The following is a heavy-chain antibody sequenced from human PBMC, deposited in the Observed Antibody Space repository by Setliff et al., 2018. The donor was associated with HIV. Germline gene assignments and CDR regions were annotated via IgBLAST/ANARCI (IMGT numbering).Heavy chain of an antibody. CDR1: GYSFTTHW. V-gene: IGHV5-51*01. D-gene: IGHD7-27*01. CDR3: ARHQTGWGSTLTH. Sequence: GESLKISCKTSGYSFTTHWIAWGRQVPGKGLEWMGIIYPADSDAKYRPSLEGQVTISVDNSLTTAYLQWSALKSSDTAIYYCARHQTGWGSTLTHWGRGPLVTVPS. J-gene: IGHJ4*02. CDR2: IYPADSDA.